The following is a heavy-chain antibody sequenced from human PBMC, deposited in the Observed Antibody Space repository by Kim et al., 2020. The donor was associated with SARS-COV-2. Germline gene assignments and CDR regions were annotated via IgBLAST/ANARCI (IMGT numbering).Heavy chain of an antibody. Sequence: SETLSLTCTVSGGSISSYYWSWIRQPPGKGLEWIGYIHYSGSTNYNPSLKSRVTISVDTSKNQFSLKLSSVTAADTAVYYCARTPGITIFGVADNWFDPWGQGTLVTVSS. CDR2: IHYSGST. CDR3: ARTPGITIFGVADNWFDP. J-gene: IGHJ5*02. D-gene: IGHD3-3*01. CDR1: GGSISSYY. V-gene: IGHV4-59*01.